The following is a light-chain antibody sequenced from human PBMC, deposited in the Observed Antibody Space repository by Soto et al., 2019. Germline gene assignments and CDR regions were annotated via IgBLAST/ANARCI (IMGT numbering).Light chain of an antibody. Sequence: EIVMTQSPATLSVSPGESATLSCRASQRISTNLAWYQHKRGQAPRLLIYGASTRATGIPARFSGSGSETEFTLTITSLQSEDFAVYYCQQYGSSPGTFGQGTKVDIK. CDR2: GAS. J-gene: IGKJ1*01. V-gene: IGKV3D-15*02. CDR3: QQYGSSPGT. CDR1: QRISTN.